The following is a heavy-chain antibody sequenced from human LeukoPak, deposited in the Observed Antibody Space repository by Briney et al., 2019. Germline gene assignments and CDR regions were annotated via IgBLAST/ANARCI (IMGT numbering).Heavy chain of an antibody. CDR1: GFTFSSHH. D-gene: IGHD6-19*01. V-gene: IGHV3-7*03. J-gene: IGHJ4*02. Sequence: GGSLRLSCVASGFTFSSHHMNWVRQTPGKGLESVATIKPDGSEKYYVDSVKGRFTISRDNAKSSLYLQMNSLRAEDTAVYYCARVGGWYYFDYWGQGTLVTVSS. CDR2: IKPDGSEK. CDR3: ARVGGWYYFDY.